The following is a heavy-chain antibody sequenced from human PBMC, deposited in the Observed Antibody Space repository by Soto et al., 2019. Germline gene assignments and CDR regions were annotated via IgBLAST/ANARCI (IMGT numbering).Heavy chain of an antibody. CDR1: GGSISSGGYS. V-gene: IGHV4-30-2*01. D-gene: IGHD3-16*01. CDR2: IYHSGST. J-gene: IGHJ4*02. Sequence: PSETLSLTCAVSGGSISSGGYSWSWIRQPPGKGLEWIGYIYHSGSTYYNPSLKSRVTISVDRSKNQFSLKLSPVTAADTAVYYCASSLKKGVYYFDYWGQGTLVTVSS. CDR3: ASSLKKGVYYFDY.